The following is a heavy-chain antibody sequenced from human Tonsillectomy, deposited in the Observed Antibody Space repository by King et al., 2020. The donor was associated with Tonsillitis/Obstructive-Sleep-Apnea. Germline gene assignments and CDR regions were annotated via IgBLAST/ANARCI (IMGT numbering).Heavy chain of an antibody. CDR1: GGSFSGYY. CDR2: INDSGST. J-gene: IGHJ4*02. V-gene: IGHV4-34*01. D-gene: IGHD1-7*01. CDR3: ARGPRRAYNWNYHYYFDY. Sequence: VQLQQWGAGLLKPSETLSLTYAVYGGSFSGYYWNWIRQPPGKGLEWIGEINDSGSTNFKPSLKSRVTISVDTSKNQFSLKLASVTAADTAVYYCARGPRRAYNWNYHYYFDYWGQGTLVTVSS.